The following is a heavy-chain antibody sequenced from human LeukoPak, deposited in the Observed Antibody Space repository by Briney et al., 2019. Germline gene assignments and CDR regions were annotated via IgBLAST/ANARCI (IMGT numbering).Heavy chain of an antibody. Sequence: SETLSLTCTVSGDSISITNDYWAWIRQPPGTGLEWIGSIHKSGNTYYNSSLESRVTVSVDTSKNPFSLKLVSVTVADTAVYYCARHRYDNTEYLIEYFDLWGRGTLVSVSS. CDR2: IHKSGNT. CDR1: GDSISITNDY. CDR3: ARHRYDNTEYLIEYFDL. V-gene: IGHV4-39*01. J-gene: IGHJ2*01. D-gene: IGHD6-6*01.